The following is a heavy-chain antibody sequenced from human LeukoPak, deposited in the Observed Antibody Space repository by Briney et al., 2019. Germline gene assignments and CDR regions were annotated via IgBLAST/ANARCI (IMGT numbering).Heavy chain of an antibody. CDR3: ARDISTYSGTFPGGDH. V-gene: IGHV1-46*01. CDR1: GYTFTSYG. CDR2: VNPSDGYT. Sequence: ASVKVSCKASGYTFTSYGISWVRQAPGQGLEWMGIVNPSDGYTAYAQKFQGRVTMTRDMSTSTVYMELSSLTSDDTAVYFCARDISTYSGTFPGGDHWGQGTLVTVSS. J-gene: IGHJ4*02. D-gene: IGHD1-26*01.